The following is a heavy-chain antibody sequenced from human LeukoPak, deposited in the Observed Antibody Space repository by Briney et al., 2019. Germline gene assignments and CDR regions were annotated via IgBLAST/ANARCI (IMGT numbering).Heavy chain of an antibody. J-gene: IGHJ6*02. Sequence: ASVKVSCKASGYTFTSYDINWVRQAPGQGLEWMGWMNPNSGNTGYAQKFQGRVTMTRNTSISTAYMELSSLRSEDTAVYYCARVNGATIWYYDYGMDVWGQGTTVTVSS. V-gene: IGHV1-8*01. CDR1: GYTFTSYD. CDR3: ARVNGATIWYYDYGMDV. D-gene: IGHD5-12*01. CDR2: MNPNSGNT.